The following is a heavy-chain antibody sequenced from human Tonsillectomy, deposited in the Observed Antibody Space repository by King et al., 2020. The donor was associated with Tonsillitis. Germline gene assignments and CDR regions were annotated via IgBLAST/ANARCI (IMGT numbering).Heavy chain of an antibody. CDR2: ISDSGRT. D-gene: IGHD5-24*01. Sequence: VQLQESGPGLVKPSETLSLTCSVSGGSISSYYWSWIRQPPGKGLEWIGYISDSGRTNYNPSLKSRVTISLDTSKKQFSLRLSSVTAADTAVFYCARVSYMGIITPPSYYYYMDVWGKGTTVTVSS. V-gene: IGHV4-59*01. J-gene: IGHJ6*03. CDR1: GGSISSYY. CDR3: ARVSYMGIITPPSYYYYMDV.